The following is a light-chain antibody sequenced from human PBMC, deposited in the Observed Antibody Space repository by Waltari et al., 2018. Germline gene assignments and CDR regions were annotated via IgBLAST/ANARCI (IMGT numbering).Light chain of an antibody. V-gene: IGLV2-8*01. CDR1: TSDVGGSNY. J-gene: IGLJ2*01. CDR3: SSYAGSNIVV. CDR2: EVS. Sequence: QSALTQPPSASGSPGQSVTISCTGTTSDVGGSNYVSWYPQHPGKAPKLMIYEVSKRPSGVPDRFSGSKSGNTASLTVSGLQAEDEADYYCSSYAGSNIVVFGGGTKLTVL.